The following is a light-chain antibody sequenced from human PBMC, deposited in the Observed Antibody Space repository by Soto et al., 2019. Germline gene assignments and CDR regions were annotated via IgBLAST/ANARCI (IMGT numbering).Light chain of an antibody. CDR1: QALNTR. CDR2: LTS. Sequence: EIVLTQSPATLSAFPGDRVTLSCRASQALNTRLAWYQHKPGQAPRLLIYLTSNRAAGVPSRFSAWGSETDFTLTISDVQPEDFEIYYCQHYANWPLTFGGGTKVDI. V-gene: IGKV3D-11*01. J-gene: IGKJ4*01. CDR3: QHYANWPLT.